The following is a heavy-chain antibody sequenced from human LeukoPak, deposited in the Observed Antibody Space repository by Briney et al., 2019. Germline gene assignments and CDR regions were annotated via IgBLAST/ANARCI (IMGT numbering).Heavy chain of an antibody. CDR1: GYTFTSYD. J-gene: IGHJ4*02. CDR3: ARDLDSSSTYYFDY. Sequence: GASVKVSCKASGYTFTSYDINWVRQAPGQGLEWLGWINPNSGGTNYAQKFQGRVTMTRDTSISTAYMELSRLRSDDTAVYYCARDLDSSSTYYFDYWGQGALVTVSS. CDR2: INPNSGGT. V-gene: IGHV1-2*02. D-gene: IGHD6-6*01.